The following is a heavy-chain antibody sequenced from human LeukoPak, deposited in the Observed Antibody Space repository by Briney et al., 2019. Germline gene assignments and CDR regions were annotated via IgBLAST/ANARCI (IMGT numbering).Heavy chain of an antibody. CDR2: IIPIFGTA. J-gene: IGHJ4*02. CDR1: GGTFSSYA. CDR3: ARDTYYYDSSGYYLGVDY. D-gene: IGHD3-22*01. V-gene: IGHV1-69*05. Sequence: LVKVSCKASGGTFSSYAISWVRQAPGQGLEWMGRIIPIFGTANYAQKFQGRVTITTDESTSTAYMELSSLRSEDTAVYYCARDTYYYDSSGYYLGVDYWGQGTLVTVSS.